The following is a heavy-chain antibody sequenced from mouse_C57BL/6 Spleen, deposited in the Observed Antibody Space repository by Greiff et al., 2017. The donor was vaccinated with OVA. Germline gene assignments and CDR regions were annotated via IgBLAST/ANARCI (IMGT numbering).Heavy chain of an antibody. CDR2: IHPNSGST. CDR1: GYTFTSYW. V-gene: IGHV1-64*01. J-gene: IGHJ2*01. CDR3: AREGSGYFDY. D-gene: IGHD3-2*02. Sequence: QVQLNQPGAELVKPGASVKLSCKASGYTFTSYWMHWVKQRPGQGLEWIGMIHPNSGSTNYNEKFKSKATLTVDKSSSTAYMQLSSLTSEDSAVYYCAREGSGYFDYWGQGTTLTVSS.